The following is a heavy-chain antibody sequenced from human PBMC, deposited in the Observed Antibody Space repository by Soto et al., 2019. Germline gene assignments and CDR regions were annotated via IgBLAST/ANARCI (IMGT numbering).Heavy chain of an antibody. Sequence: SVKVSCKASGGTFSSYAISWVRQAPGQGLEWMGGIIPIFGTANYAQKFQGRVTITADESTSTAYMELSSLRSEDTAVYYCARGSWARNIVVVPAAMGLDYWGQGTLVTVSS. V-gene: IGHV1-69*13. CDR1: GGTFSSYA. CDR2: IIPIFGTA. CDR3: ARGSWARNIVVVPAAMGLDY. D-gene: IGHD2-2*01. J-gene: IGHJ4*02.